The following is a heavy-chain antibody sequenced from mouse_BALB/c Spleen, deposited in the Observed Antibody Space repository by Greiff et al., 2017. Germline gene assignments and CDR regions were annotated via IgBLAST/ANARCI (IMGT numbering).Heavy chain of an antibody. J-gene: IGHJ3*01. V-gene: IGHV2-4-1*01. CDR2: IWSGGST. CDR1: GFSLTSYG. CDR3: ASPAYYGNSWFAY. D-gene: IGHD2-10*01. Sequence: VQLQQSGPGLVQPSQSLSITCTVSGFSLTSYGVHWVRQSPGKGLEWLGVIWSGGSTDYNAAFISRLSISKDNSKSQVFFKMNSLQADDTAIYYCASPAYYGNSWFAYWGQGTLVTVSA.